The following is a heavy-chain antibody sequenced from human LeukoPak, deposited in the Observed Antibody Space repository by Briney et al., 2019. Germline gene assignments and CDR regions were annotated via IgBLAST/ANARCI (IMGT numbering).Heavy chain of an antibody. J-gene: IGHJ4*02. V-gene: IGHV4-59*12. CDR3: AREGGYDWSFDY. Sequence: PSETLSLTCTVSGGSISSYYWSWIRQPPGKGLEWIGYIHYSGTTNYNPPLKSRVTMSVDTSKNQFSLKLSSVTAADTAVYYCAREGGYDWSFDYWGQGTLVTVSS. CDR1: GGSISSYY. CDR2: IHYSGTT. D-gene: IGHD5-12*01.